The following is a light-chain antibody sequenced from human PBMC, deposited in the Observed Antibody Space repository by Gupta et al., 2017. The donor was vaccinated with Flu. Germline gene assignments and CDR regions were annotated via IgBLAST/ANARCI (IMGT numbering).Light chain of an antibody. CDR2: DVT. CDR1: SSDVGGSNY. CDR3: SSYTSTNTFYV. V-gene: IGLV2-14*01. J-gene: IGLJ1*01. Sequence: QSDLTQPASVSGSPGQSITISCTGTSSDVGGSNYVSWYQQHPGKAPKLIIYDVTNRPSGVSSRFSGSKSGNTASLTISGLEAEDESDYFCSSYTSTNTFYVFGTGTKVTVL.